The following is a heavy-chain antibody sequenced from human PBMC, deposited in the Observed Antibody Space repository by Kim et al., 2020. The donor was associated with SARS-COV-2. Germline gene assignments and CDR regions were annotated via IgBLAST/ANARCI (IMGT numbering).Heavy chain of an antibody. V-gene: IGHV3-30-3*01. CDR3: AREEDYYDSSGYYTRGVAFDL. CDR2: ISYDGNNK. Sequence: GGSLRLSCAASGFTFNSYTMHWVRQAPGKGLEWVAVISYDGNNKYCADSVKGRFTISRDNSKNTLYLQMNSLRAEDTAVYYCAREEDYYDSSGYYTRGVAFDLWGRGTLVTVSS. J-gene: IGHJ2*01. CDR1: GFTFNSYT. D-gene: IGHD3-22*01.